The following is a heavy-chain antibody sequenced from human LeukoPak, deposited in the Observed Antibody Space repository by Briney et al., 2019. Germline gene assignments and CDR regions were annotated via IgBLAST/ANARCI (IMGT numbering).Heavy chain of an antibody. V-gene: IGHV4-34*01. CDR3: ARGRWSSRGYYYYGMDV. CDR1: GGSFSGYY. J-gene: IGHJ6*02. Sequence: PSETLSLTCAVYGGSFSGYYWSWIRQPPGKGLEWIGEINHSGSTNYNPSLKSRVTISVDTSKNQFSLKPSSVTAADTAVYYCARGRWSSRGYYYYGMDVWGQGTTVTVSS. D-gene: IGHD6-13*01. CDR2: INHSGST.